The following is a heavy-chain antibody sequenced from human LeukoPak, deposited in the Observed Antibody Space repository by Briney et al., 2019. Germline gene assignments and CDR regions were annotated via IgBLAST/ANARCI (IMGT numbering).Heavy chain of an antibody. CDR1: GYTFTSYG. D-gene: IGHD1-26*01. CDR3: ARDSGSYRRLGPFDY. J-gene: IGHJ4*02. Sequence: GASVKVSYKASGYTFTSYGISWVRQAPGQGLEWMGWISAYNGNTNYAQKLQGRVTMTTDTSTSTAYMELRSLRSDDTAVYYCARDSGSYRRLGPFDYWGQGTLVTVSS. V-gene: IGHV1-18*01. CDR2: ISAYNGNT.